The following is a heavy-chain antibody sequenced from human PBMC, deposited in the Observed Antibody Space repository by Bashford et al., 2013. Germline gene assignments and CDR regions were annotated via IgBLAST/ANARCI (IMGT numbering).Heavy chain of an antibody. J-gene: IGHJ4*03. D-gene: IGHD6-19*01. V-gene: IGHV3-64D*06. Sequence: VRQAPGKGLEYVSGISSNADDTYYPNSVKGRFTISRDNSNNILYLQMSSLRTEDTAVYYCLKMGSRGWREPDYWGQGPWSTVSS. CDR3: LKMGSRGWREPDY. CDR2: ISSNADDT.